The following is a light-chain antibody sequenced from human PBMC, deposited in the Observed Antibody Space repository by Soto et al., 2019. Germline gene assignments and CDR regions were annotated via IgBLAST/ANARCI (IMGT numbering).Light chain of an antibody. CDR1: QSISSW. J-gene: IGKJ1*01. CDR2: DAS. Sequence: DIQMTQSPSTLSASVGDRVTITCRASQSISSWLAWYQQKPGKAPKLLIYDASSLESGVPSRFSGSGSGTEFTLTISSLQPDDLATYYFQQYNSYPWTFGQGTKVEIK. CDR3: QQYNSYPWT. V-gene: IGKV1-5*01.